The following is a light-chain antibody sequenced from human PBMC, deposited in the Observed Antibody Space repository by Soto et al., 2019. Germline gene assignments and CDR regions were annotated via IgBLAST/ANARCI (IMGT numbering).Light chain of an antibody. CDR3: QSYDSSLSAWV. CDR2: GNT. CDR1: SPNIGAGYD. J-gene: IGLJ3*02. Sequence: QSVLTQPPSVSGAPGQRVTISCTESSPNIGAGYDVHWYQQLPGTAPKLLIYGNTNRPSGVPDRFPGSKSGTSASLAITGLQAEDEADYYCQSYDSSLSAWVFGGVTKLTVL. V-gene: IGLV1-40*01.